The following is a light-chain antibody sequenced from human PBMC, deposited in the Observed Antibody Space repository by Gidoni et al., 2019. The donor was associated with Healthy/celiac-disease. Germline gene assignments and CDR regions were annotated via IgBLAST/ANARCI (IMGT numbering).Light chain of an antibody. CDR2: KAS. CDR3: QQYNSYSTWT. J-gene: IGKJ1*01. V-gene: IGKV1-5*03. Sequence: DIQMTQSPSTLSASVGDRVTITCRASQSISSWLAWYQQNQGKAPKLLIYKASSLESGVPSRFSGSGSGTEFTLTISSLQPDDFATYYCQQYNSYSTWTFGQGTKVEIK. CDR1: QSISSW.